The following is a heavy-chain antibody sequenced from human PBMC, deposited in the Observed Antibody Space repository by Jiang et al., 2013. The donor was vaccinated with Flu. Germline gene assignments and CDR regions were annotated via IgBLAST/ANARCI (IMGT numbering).Heavy chain of an antibody. CDR3: AATVTNYYYYYGMDV. V-gene: IGHV5-10-1*01. D-gene: IGHD4-11*01. CDR1: GYSFTSYW. CDR2: IDPSDSYT. J-gene: IGHJ6*04. Sequence: GAEVKKPGESLRISCKGSGYSFTSYWISWVRQMPGKGLEWMGRIDPSDSYTNYSPSFQGHVTISADKSISTAYLQWSSLKASDTAMYYCAATVTNYYYYYGMDVWGKGTTVTVSS.